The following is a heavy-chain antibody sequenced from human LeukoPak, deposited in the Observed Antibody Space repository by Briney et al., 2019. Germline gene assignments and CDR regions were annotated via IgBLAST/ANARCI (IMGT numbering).Heavy chain of an antibody. V-gene: IGHV1-2*02. J-gene: IGHJ3*02. CDR3: ARVSYYYDSSWDAFDI. CDR2: INPNSGGT. CDR1: GYTFTCYY. Sequence: ASVKVSCKASGYTFTCYYMHWVRQAPGQGLEWMGWINPNSGGTNYAQKFQGRVTMTRDTSISTAYMELSRLRSDDTAVYYCARVSYYYDSSWDAFDIWGQGTMVTVSS. D-gene: IGHD3-22*01.